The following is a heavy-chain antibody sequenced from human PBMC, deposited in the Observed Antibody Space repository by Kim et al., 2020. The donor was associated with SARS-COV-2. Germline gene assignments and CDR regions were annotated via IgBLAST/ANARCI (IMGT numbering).Heavy chain of an antibody. CDR1: GFTFDDYA. D-gene: IGHD6-19*01. V-gene: IGHV3-43*02. Sequence: GGSLRLSCAASGFTFDDYAMHWVRQAPGKGLEWVSLISGDGGSTYYADFVKGRFTISRDNSKNSLYLQMNSLRTEDTALYYCAKDKDGKQWLDAFDIWGQGTMVTVSS. CDR2: ISGDGGST. CDR3: AKDKDGKQWLDAFDI. J-gene: IGHJ3*02.